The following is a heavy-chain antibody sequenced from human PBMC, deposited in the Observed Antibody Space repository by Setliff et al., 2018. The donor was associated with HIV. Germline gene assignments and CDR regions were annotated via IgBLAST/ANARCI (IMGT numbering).Heavy chain of an antibody. CDR2: INPKSGAT. V-gene: IGHV1-2*02. J-gene: IGHJ5*02. Sequence: GASVKVSCKTFGYRFTDFYVNWVRQAPGQGLEWMGWINPKSGATKNAQKFQGRVTMTRDTSISTVYMELSSLRSDDTAVYYCARTASVTMIRGSLRPWGQGALVTVSS. CDR3: ARTASVTMIRGSLRP. CDR1: GYRFTDFY. D-gene: IGHD3-10*01.